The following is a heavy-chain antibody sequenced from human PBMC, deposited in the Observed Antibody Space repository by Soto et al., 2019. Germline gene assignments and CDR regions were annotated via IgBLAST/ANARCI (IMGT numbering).Heavy chain of an antibody. D-gene: IGHD2-15*01. CDR1: GYTFTKYW. Sequence: ESLKISFKGSGYTFTKYWIGLVPEMPGEGLEWLGVIYPGDSDTRYSPSFQGQVTISADKSINTADLQWGSLKASDSAIYYCARSDGNDGRFSEYWGQGTLVTVSS. CDR3: ARSDGNDGRFSEY. CDR2: IYPGDSDT. J-gene: IGHJ4*02. V-gene: IGHV5-51*01.